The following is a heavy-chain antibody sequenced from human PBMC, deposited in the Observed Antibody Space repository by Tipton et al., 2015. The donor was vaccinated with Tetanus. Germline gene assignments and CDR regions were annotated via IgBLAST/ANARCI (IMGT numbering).Heavy chain of an antibody. CDR1: GASISSYY. CDR3: ARMQRYGMDV. CDR2: ISSSGRT. D-gene: IGHD6-25*01. J-gene: IGHJ6*02. Sequence: LRLSCTVSGASISSYYWSWIRQPPGKGLEWIAYISSSGRTNYNPSLKSRVTMSVDTSKNQFSLKLSSVTAADTAVYYCARMQRYGMDVWGQGATVTVSS. V-gene: IGHV4-59*12.